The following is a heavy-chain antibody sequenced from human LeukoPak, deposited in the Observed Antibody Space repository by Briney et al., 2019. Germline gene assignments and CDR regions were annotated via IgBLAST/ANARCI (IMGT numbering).Heavy chain of an antibody. D-gene: IGHD3-3*01. CDR2: IWYDGSNK. V-gene: IGHV3-33*01. Sequence: PGGSLRLSCAASGFTFSSYGMHWVRRAPGKGLEWVAVIWYDGSNKYYADSVKGRFTISRDNSKNTLYLQVNSLRAEDTAVYYCARDDYDFWSGYYPYYYGMDVWGQGTTVTVSS. CDR3: ARDDYDFWSGYYPYYYGMDV. J-gene: IGHJ6*02. CDR1: GFTFSSYG.